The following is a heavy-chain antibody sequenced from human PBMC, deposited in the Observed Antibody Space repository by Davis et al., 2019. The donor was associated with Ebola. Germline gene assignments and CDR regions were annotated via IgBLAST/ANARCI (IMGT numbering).Heavy chain of an antibody. J-gene: IGHJ4*02. CDR2: IKNDGSST. Sequence: HTGGSLRLSCAASGFTFSAYWMHWVRQAPGKGLVWVSRIKNDGSSTSYADSVKGRFTISRDNAKNTLFLQMNSLRAEDTAIYYCARALCTSAYCPIDDWGQGTLVTVSS. CDR3: ARALCTSAYCPIDD. CDR1: GFTFSAYW. V-gene: IGHV3-74*01. D-gene: IGHD2-2*01.